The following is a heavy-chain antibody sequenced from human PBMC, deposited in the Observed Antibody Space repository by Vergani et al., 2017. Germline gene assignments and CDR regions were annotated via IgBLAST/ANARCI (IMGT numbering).Heavy chain of an antibody. CDR3: ARDSRRAAAGTGVSFSYYYYGMDV. CDR1: GGSISSGSYY. J-gene: IGHJ6*02. CDR2: IYTSGST. V-gene: IGHV4-61*02. D-gene: IGHD6-13*01. Sequence: QVQLQESGPGLVKPSQTLSLTCTVSGGSISSGSYYWSWIRQPAGKGLEWIGRIYTSGSTNYNPSLKSRVTISVDTSKNQFSLKLSSVTAADTAVYYCARDSRRAAAGTGVSFSYYYYGMDVWGQGTTVTVSS.